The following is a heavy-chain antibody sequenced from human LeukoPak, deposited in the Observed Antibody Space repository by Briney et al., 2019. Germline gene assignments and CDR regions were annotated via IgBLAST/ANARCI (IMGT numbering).Heavy chain of an antibody. V-gene: IGHV4-59*01. CDR3: ARMSLSYCSSTSCINLIDY. J-gene: IGHJ4*02. D-gene: IGHD2-2*01. Sequence: SETLSLTCTVSGDSISSYYWSWIRQPPGKGLEWIGYIYYSGSTNYNPSLKSRVTISVDTSKNQFSLKLSSVTAADTAMYYCARMSLSYCSSTSCINLIDYWGQGTVVTVSS. CDR1: GDSISSYY. CDR2: IYYSGST.